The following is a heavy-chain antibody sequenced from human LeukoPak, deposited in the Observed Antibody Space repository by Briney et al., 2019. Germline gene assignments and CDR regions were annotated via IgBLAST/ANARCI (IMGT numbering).Heavy chain of an antibody. CDR3: ARDMEDTAMGASLRYYYYMDV. V-gene: IGHV3-23*01. CDR1: GFTFSNYA. Sequence: GSLRLSCAASGFTFSNYAMSWVRQAPGKGLEWVSAISGSDGSTNYADSVKGRFTISRDNSKNTLYLQMNSLRAEDTAVYYCARDMEDTAMGASLRYYYYMDVWGKGTTVTISS. D-gene: IGHD5-18*01. CDR2: ISGSDGST. J-gene: IGHJ6*03.